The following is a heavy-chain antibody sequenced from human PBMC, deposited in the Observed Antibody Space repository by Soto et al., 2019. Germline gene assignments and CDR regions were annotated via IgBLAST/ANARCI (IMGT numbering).Heavy chain of an antibody. J-gene: IGHJ5*02. CDR2: ISANGASI. CDR3: AKDRYYDTPGWFDP. D-gene: IGHD3-22*01. Sequence: GGSLRLSCVGSGFTFRDHAMRWVRQAPGRGPEWVSAISANGASIQHADSVKGRFSVSRDNAKNTVYLQMDNLRTEDSAVYYCAKDRYYDTPGWFDPWGQGSRVTVSS. V-gene: IGHV3-23*01. CDR1: GFTFRDHA.